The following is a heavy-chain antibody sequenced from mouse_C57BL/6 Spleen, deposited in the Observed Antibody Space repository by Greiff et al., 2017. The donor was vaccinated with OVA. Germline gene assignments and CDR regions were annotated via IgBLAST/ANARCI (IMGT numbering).Heavy chain of an antibody. D-gene: IGHD3-2*02. CDR2: INPNNGGT. J-gene: IGHJ3*01. CDR1: GYTFTDYN. CDR3: ARERQLRLQVFGY. Sequence: VQLQQSGPELVKPGASVKMSCKASGYTFTDYNMHWVKQSHGKSLEWIGYINPNNGGTSYNQKFKGKATLTVNTSSSTAYLELRSLTSEDSAVYYCARERQLRLQVFGYWGQRTLVTVS. V-gene: IGHV1-22*01.